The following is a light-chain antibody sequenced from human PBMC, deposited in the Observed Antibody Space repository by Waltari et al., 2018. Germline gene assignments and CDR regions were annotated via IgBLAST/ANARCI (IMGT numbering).Light chain of an antibody. CDR3: CSFTSRSTWV. J-gene: IGLJ3*02. CDR2: DVS. V-gene: IGLV2-14*01. Sequence: QSALTQPASVSGSPGQSITISCTGTSSYVGGYNYVSWYQQHPGKVPKLLIFDVSNRPSGVSNRFSGSKSGNTASLTISGLQVEDESDYYCCSFTSRSTWVFGGGTKLTVL. CDR1: SSYVGGYNY.